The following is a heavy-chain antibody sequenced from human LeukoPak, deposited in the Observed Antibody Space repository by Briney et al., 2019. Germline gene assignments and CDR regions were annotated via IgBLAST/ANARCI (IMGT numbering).Heavy chain of an antibody. CDR3: ARGPGYDILTGAYWFDP. CDR2: MNPNSGNT. J-gene: IGHJ5*02. Sequence: ASVKVSCKASGYTFTSYDINWVRQATGQGLEWMGWMNPNSGNTGYAQKFQGRVTMTRNTSISTAYMELSSLRSEDTAVYYCARGPGYDILTGAYWFDPWGQGTLVTVSS. D-gene: IGHD3-9*01. V-gene: IGHV1-8*01. CDR1: GYTFTSYD.